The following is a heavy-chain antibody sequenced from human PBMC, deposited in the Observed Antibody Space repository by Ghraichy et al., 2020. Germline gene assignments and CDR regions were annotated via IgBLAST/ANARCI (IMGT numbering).Heavy chain of an antibody. D-gene: IGHD6-19*01. Sequence: SETLSLTCAVYGGSFSGYYWSWIRQPPGKGLEWIGEINHSGSTNYNPSLKSRVTISVDTSKNQFSLKLSSVTAADTAVYYCARRRGSGRYYYYYGMDVWGQGTTVTVSS. CDR1: GGSFSGYY. CDR3: ARRRGSGRYYYYYGMDV. J-gene: IGHJ6*02. V-gene: IGHV4-34*01. CDR2: INHSGST.